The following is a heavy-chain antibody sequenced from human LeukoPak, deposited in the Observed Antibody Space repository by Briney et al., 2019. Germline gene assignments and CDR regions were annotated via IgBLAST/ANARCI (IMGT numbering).Heavy chain of an antibody. Sequence: GGSLRLSCSASGFTFSTYAMHWVRQAPGKGLEYVSAIGRNGDSTYYADSVKGRFTISRDNSKNTLYLQMSGLRPEDTAVYYCVKDREMGSGWAYFQHWGQGTLVTVSS. D-gene: IGHD6-19*01. CDR1: GFTFSTYA. CDR3: VKDREMGSGWAYFQH. J-gene: IGHJ1*01. V-gene: IGHV3-64D*06. CDR2: IGRNGDST.